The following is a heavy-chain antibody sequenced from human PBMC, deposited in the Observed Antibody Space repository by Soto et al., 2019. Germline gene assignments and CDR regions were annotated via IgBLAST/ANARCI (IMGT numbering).Heavy chain of an antibody. CDR1: GFTFSGYW. V-gene: IGHV3-7*05. CDR2: IKQDGSEQ. J-gene: IGHJ6*02. Sequence: EVQLVESGGGLIQPGGSLRLSCAASGFTFSGYWMSWVRQAPGKGLEWVANIKQDGSEQFYVDSVKGRFTISRDNAKNSLYLQMNSLRAEDTAVYYCAREAVWGQGTTVTVSS. CDR3: AREAV.